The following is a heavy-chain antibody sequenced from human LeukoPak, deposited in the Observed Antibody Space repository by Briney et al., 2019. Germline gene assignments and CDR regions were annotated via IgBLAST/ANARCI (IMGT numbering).Heavy chain of an antibody. V-gene: IGHV3-7*01. Sequence: GGSLRLSYAASGFTFSCYWMSWVRQAPGKGLEWVANIKQDGSEKYYVDSVKGRFTISRDNAKNSLYLQMNSLRAEDTAVYYCASPPPGARDAFDTWGQGTMVTVSS. D-gene: IGHD1-26*01. CDR2: IKQDGSEK. CDR1: GFTFSCYW. J-gene: IGHJ3*02. CDR3: ASPPPGARDAFDT.